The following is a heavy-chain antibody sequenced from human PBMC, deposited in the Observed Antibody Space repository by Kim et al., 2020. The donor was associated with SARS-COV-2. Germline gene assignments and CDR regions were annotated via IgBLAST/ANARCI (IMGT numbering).Heavy chain of an antibody. Sequence: TNYSPSLKSRVTISVDTSKNQFSLKLSSVTAADTAVYYCARSPSARPFDYWGQGTLVTVSS. V-gene: IGHV4-34*01. CDR3: ARSPSARPFDY. J-gene: IGHJ4*02. D-gene: IGHD6-6*01. CDR2: T.